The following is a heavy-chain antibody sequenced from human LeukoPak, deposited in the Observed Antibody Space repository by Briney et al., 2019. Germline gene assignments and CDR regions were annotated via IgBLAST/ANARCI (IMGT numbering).Heavy chain of an antibody. J-gene: IGHJ4*02. CDR3: ARQMNTVTADY. D-gene: IGHD4-17*01. V-gene: IGHV4-39*01. Sequence: PSETLSLTCTVSGGSISSSSYLWGWIRQPPGKGLEWIGSIFYSGSTYYNPSLNSRVTISIDTSKNQFSLRLSSVTAADTAVYYCARQMNTVTADYWGQGTLVTVSS. CDR2: IFYSGST. CDR1: GGSISSSSYL.